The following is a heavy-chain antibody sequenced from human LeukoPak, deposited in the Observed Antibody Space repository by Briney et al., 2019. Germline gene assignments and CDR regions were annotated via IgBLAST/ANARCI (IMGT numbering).Heavy chain of an antibody. CDR2: INTDGSRT. CDR1: GFTFSDHW. V-gene: IGHV3-74*01. J-gene: IGHJ6*02. D-gene: IGHD6-13*01. CDR3: ARVGRLTTAGSYYYGMDV. Sequence: GGSLRLSCAASGFTFSDHWMHWVRQGPGKGLVWVSYINTDGSRTSYADSVKGRITISRDNAKNTLYLQMNSLRAEDTAVYYCARVGRLTTAGSYYYGMDVWGQRTTVTVSS.